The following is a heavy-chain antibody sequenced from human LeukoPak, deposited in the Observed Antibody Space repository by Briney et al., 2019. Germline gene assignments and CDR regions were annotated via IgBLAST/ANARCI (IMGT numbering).Heavy chain of an antibody. V-gene: IGHV1-18*01. CDR3: ARDTEYYDSSGYYYY. Sequence: ASVKASCKASGYTFTSYGISWVRQAPGHGLEWLGWISAYNGNTNYAQKLQGRVTMTTDTSTSTAYMELRSLRSDDTAVYYCARDTEYYDSSGYYYYWGQGTLVTVSS. CDR2: ISAYNGNT. CDR1: GYTFTSYG. D-gene: IGHD3-22*01. J-gene: IGHJ4*02.